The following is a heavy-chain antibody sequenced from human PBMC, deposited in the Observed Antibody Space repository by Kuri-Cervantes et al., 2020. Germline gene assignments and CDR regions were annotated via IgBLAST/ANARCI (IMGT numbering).Heavy chain of an antibody. CDR3: ARGMVLLRFGELTGNWFDP. CDR1: GFTFSSYS. V-gene: IGHV3-48*02. CDR2: ISSSSSTI. D-gene: IGHD3-10*01. J-gene: IGHJ5*02. Sequence: GESLKISCAASGFTFSSYSMNWVRQAPGKGLEWVSYISSSSSTIYYADSVKGRFTISRDNAKNSLYLQMNSLRDEDTAVYYCARGMVLLRFGELTGNWFDPWGQGTLVTVSS.